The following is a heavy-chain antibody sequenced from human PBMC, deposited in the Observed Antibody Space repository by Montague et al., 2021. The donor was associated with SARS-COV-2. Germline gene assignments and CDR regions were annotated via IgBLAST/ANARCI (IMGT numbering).Heavy chain of an antibody. J-gene: IGHJ4*02. CDR2: INNSGST. CDR3: ASPPFGVAPYYFDY. V-gene: IGHV4-34*01. Sequence: SETLSLTCAVYGGSFSGYYWSWIRQHPGKGLEWIGEINNSGSTNYNPSLKSRVTISVDTSKNQFSLKLSPVTAADTAVYYCASPPFGVAPYYFDYWGQGTLVTVSS. CDR1: GGSFSGYY. D-gene: IGHD3-3*01.